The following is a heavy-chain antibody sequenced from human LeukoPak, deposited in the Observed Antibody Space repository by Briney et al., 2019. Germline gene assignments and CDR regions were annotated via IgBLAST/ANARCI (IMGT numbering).Heavy chain of an antibody. Sequence: GGSLRLSCAASGFTVSSNYMSWVRQAPGKGLEWVSVIYSGGSTYYADSVKGRFTISRDNSKNTLYLQMNGLRAEDTAVYYCARESYCSGGSCSSLDYWGQGTLVTVSS. CDR3: ARESYCSGGSCSSLDY. D-gene: IGHD2-15*01. V-gene: IGHV3-53*01. J-gene: IGHJ4*02. CDR1: GFTVSSNY. CDR2: IYSGGST.